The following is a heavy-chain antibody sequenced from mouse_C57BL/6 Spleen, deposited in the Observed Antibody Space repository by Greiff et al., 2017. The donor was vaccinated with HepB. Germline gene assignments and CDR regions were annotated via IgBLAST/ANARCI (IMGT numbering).Heavy chain of an antibody. V-gene: IGHV5-4*03. J-gene: IGHJ2*01. CDR2: ISDGGSYT. CDR1: GFTFSSYA. D-gene: IGHD2-4*01. Sequence: EVKLVESGGGLVKPGGSLKLSCAASGFTFSSYAMSWVRQTPEKRLEWVATISDGGSYTYYPDNVKGRFTISRDNAKNNLYLQMSHLKSEDTAMYYCANLYDYGFDYWGQGTTLTVSS. CDR3: ANLYDYGFDY.